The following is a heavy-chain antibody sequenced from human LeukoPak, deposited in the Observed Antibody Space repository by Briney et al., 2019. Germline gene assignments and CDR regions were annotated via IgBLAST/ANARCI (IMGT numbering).Heavy chain of an antibody. Sequence: GGSLRLSCAASGFTFSGSAMHWVRQASGKGLEWVGRIRSKANSYATAYAASVKGRFTISRDDSKNTAYLQMNSLKTEDTAVYYCARDRFTGYQLLNNWFDPWGQGTLVTVSS. D-gene: IGHD2-2*01. CDR1: GFTFSGSA. J-gene: IGHJ5*02. CDR3: ARDRFTGYQLLNNWFDP. CDR2: IRSKANSYAT. V-gene: IGHV3-73*01.